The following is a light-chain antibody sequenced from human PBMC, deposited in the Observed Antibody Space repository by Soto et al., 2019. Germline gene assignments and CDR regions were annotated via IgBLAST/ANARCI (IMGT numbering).Light chain of an antibody. CDR1: QTVRSN. J-gene: IGKJ3*01. CDR2: GAS. V-gene: IGKV3-20*01. CDR3: QPYDSSPFT. Sequence: VVTQSPVTLSVSPGDRVALSVRASQTVRSNLVWYQQKPGQAPRLLIYGASSRATGIPDSLRGSGSGTDFTLTITRLQPEDFAVYYCQPYDSSPFTFGPGTKVDI.